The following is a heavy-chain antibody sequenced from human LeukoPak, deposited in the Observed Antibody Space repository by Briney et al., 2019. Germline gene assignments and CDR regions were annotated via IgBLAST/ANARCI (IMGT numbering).Heavy chain of an antibody. V-gene: IGHV1-2*02. CDR1: GYTFTGYY. CDR3: ARSDHYDPILNFDY. J-gene: IGHJ4*02. CDR2: INPNSGGT. D-gene: IGHD3-3*01. Sequence: ASVKVSCKASGYTFTGYYMHWVRQAPGQGLEWMGWINPNSGGTNYAQKFQGRVTMTRDTSISTAYMELSRLRSDDTAVYYCARSDHYDPILNFDYWGQGTLVTVSS.